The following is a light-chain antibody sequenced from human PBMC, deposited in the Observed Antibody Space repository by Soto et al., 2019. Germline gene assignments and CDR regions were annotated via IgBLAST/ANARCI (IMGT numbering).Light chain of an antibody. J-gene: IGKJ2*01. V-gene: IGKV1-39*01. CDR2: AAS. CDR3: QKSYSMPYD. CDR1: QGIETY. Sequence: DIQITHSPSSLSASVVDRVSITFLTSQGIETYLNWYQQKSGKAPKLLIYAASSLQSGVPSRFSGSGSGTDFTLTISSLQPEDYATYFCQKSYSMPYDFGPGTKVDIK.